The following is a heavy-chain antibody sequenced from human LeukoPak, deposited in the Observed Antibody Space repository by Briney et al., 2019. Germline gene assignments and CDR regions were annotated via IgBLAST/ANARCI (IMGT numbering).Heavy chain of an antibody. CDR1: GFXFSGYW. J-gene: IGHJ4*02. D-gene: IGHD2-15*01. V-gene: IGHV3-7*02. CDR3: ARVLGYCSGGSCYPFDY. CDR2: IRQDGSEK. Sequence: GGSLRLSCAASGFXFSGYWMTWVRQAPGKGLEWVANIRQDGSEKYYVDSVKGRFTISRDNAKNSLYLQMNSLRAEDTAVYYCARVLGYCSGGSCYPFDYWGQGTLVTVSS.